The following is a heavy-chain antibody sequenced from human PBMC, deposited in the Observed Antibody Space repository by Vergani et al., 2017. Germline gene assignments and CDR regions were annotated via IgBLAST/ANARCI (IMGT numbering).Heavy chain of an antibody. CDR3: ARVRSVPAAMWGWFDP. V-gene: IGHV4-31*03. J-gene: IGHJ5*02. Sequence: QVQLQESGPGLVKPSQPLSLTCTVSGGSISSGGYYWSWIRQHPGKGLEWIGYIYYSGSTYYNPSIKSRVTISVDTSKNQFSLKLSSVTAADTAVYYCARVRSVPAAMWGWFDPWGQGTLVTVSS. CDR2: IYYSGST. D-gene: IGHD2-2*01. CDR1: GGSISSGGYY.